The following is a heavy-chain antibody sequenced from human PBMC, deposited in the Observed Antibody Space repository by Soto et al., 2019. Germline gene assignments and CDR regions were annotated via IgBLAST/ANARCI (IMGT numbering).Heavy chain of an antibody. CDR1: GGSLSSGGYY. D-gene: IGHD6-13*01. V-gene: IGHV4-31*03. Sequence: TLSLTCTVSGGSLSSGGYYWSWIRQHPGKGLEWIGYIYYSGSTYYNPSLKSRVTISVDTSKNQFSLKLSSVTAADTAVYYCARDLFGSSWYNWFDPWGQGTLVTVSS. CDR3: ARDLFGSSWYNWFDP. J-gene: IGHJ5*02. CDR2: IYYSGST.